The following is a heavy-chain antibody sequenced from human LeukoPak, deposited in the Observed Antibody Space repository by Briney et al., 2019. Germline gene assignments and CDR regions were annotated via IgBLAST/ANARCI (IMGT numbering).Heavy chain of an antibody. CDR3: ASIVVVPAAIPY. CDR2: ISGSGGST. J-gene: IGHJ4*02. Sequence: GGSLTLSCAASGFTFSSYAMSWVRQAPGKGLEWVSAISGSGGSTYYADSVKGRFTISRDNSKNTLYLQMNSLRAEDTAVYYCASIVVVPAAIPYWGQGTLVTVSS. V-gene: IGHV3-23*01. CDR1: GFTFSSYA. D-gene: IGHD2-2*01.